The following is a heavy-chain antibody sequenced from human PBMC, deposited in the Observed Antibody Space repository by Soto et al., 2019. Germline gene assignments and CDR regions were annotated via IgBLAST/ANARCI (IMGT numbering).Heavy chain of an antibody. V-gene: IGHV1-18*01. D-gene: IGHD2-15*01. Sequence: ASVKVSCKASGYTFTSYGISWVRQAPGQGLEWMGWISAYNGNTNYAQNLQGRVAMTTDTSTSTAYMELRSLRSDDTAVYYCARGRYCSGGSCYNPNGFDCWGQGTLVTSPQ. CDR1: GYTFTSYG. CDR3: ARGRYCSGGSCYNPNGFDC. J-gene: IGHJ4*02. CDR2: ISAYNGNT.